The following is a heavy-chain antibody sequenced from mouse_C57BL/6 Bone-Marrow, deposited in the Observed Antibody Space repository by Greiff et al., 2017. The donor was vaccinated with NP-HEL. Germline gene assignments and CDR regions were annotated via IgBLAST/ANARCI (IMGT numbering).Heavy chain of an antibody. V-gene: IGHV1-50*01. CDR2: IDPSDSYT. CDR3: AREGLSLYAMDY. CDR1: GYTFTSYW. Sequence: QVQLQQPGAELVKPGASVKLSCKASGYTFTSYWMQWVKQRPGQGLEWIGEIDPSDSYTNYNQKFKGKATLTVDTSSRTAYMQLSSLTSEDSAVYYCAREGLSLYAMDYWGQGTSVTVSS. D-gene: IGHD3-1*01. J-gene: IGHJ4*01.